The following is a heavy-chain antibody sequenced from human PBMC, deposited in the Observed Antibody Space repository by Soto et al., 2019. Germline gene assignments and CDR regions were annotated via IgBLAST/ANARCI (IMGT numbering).Heavy chain of an antibody. Sequence: QVPVVQSGAEVKKPGASVKVACKASGYSFDTFGMSWVRQAPGQGLEWMGWISIEKGDTNSAQKFQDRVTMTTDTSTSTAYMELRSLTSDDTAMYYCARCYCSVGSCFTCWHFDLWGRGTLVTVSS. CDR2: ISIEKGDT. CDR3: ARCYCSVGSCFTCWHFDL. J-gene: IGHJ2*01. D-gene: IGHD2-15*01. V-gene: IGHV1-18*01. CDR1: GYSFDTFG.